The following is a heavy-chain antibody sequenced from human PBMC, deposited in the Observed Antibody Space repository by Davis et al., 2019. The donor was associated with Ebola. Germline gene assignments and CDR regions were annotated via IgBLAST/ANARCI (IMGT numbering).Heavy chain of an antibody. V-gene: IGHV1-8*01. CDR1: GYTFTSYD. Sequence: ASVKVSCKASGYTFTSYDINWVRQAAGQGLEWMGWMNPNSGNTGYTQKFQGRITMTRNISISTAYMELNSLRSEDTAVYYCARGAPLDYYDSSGLSWGFDYWGQGTLVTVSS. J-gene: IGHJ4*02. CDR2: MNPNSGNT. CDR3: ARGAPLDYYDSSGLSWGFDY. D-gene: IGHD3-22*01.